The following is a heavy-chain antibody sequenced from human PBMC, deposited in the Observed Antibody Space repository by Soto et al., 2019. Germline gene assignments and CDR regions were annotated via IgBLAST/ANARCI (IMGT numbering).Heavy chain of an antibody. CDR3: ARGSQGIAVAGTFWDY. Sequence: GASVKVSCKASGYTFTGYYMHWVRQAPGQGLEWMGWINPNSGGTNYAQKFQGWVTMTRDTSISTAYMELSRLRSDDTAVYYCARGSQGIAVAGTFWDYWGQGTLVTVSS. CDR1: GYTFTGYY. V-gene: IGHV1-2*04. CDR2: INPNSGGT. J-gene: IGHJ4*02. D-gene: IGHD6-19*01.